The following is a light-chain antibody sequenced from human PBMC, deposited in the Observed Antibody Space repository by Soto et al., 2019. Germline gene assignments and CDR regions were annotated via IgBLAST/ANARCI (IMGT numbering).Light chain of an antibody. J-gene: IGLJ3*02. CDR3: AAWDGSLNGGV. CDR2: SNV. Sequence: QSVLTQAPSASGTPGQRVTISCSGSSSNIGSNTVSWYQQVPGTAPKVLIYSNVQRPSGVPDRFSGSKSGTSASLAIGGLQSEDDADYYCAAWDGSLNGGVFGGGTKVTVL. CDR1: SSNIGSNT. V-gene: IGLV1-44*01.